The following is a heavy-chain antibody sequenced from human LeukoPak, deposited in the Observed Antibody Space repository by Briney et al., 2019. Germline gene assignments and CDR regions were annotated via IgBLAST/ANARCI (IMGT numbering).Heavy chain of an antibody. J-gene: IGHJ4*02. CDR3: ARTVVVTAIHFFDY. CDR1: GGSISNYY. D-gene: IGHD2-21*02. CDR2: IYTSGST. Sequence: KTSETLSLTCTVSGGSISNYYWSWIRQPPGKGLEWIGYIYTSGSTNYNPSLESRVTISVDTSKNHFSLKLSSVTAADTAAYYCARTVVVTAIHFFDYWGQGTLVTVSS. V-gene: IGHV4-4*09.